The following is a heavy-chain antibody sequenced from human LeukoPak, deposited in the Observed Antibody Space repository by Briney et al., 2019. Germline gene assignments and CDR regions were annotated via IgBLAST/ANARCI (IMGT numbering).Heavy chain of an antibody. CDR3: ARCDSVTALNY. D-gene: IGHD5-18*01. CDR1: GGSISGYY. J-gene: IGHJ4*02. CDR2: VYSSEIT. V-gene: IGHV4-59*01. Sequence: LSETLSLTCTVSGGSISGYYWSWIRQPPGKRLEWIGYVYSSEITNYNPSLKSRVTLSVDTPENQFSLRLSSVTAADTAVYYCARCDSVTALNYWGQGTLVTVSS.